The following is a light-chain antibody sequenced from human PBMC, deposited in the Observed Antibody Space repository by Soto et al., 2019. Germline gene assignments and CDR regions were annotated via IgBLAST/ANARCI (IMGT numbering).Light chain of an antibody. V-gene: IGLV2-18*02. Sequence: SALTQPPSVSGSPGQSVTISCTGTGSDVGSYDRVSWYQQPPGTAPKLMIYDVSNRPSGVPDRFSGSKSGNTASLTISGLQAEDEAAYYCTSDTSSSTVVFGGGTQLTVL. CDR2: DVS. CDR1: GSDVGSYDR. CDR3: TSDTSSSTVV. J-gene: IGLJ2*01.